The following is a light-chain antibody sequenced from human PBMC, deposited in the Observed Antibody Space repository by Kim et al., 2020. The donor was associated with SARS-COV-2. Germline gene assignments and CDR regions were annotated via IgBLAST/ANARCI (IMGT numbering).Light chain of an antibody. CDR1: QSISSY. CDR3: QQSYSTPLT. CDR2: AAS. J-gene: IGKJ4*01. V-gene: IGKV1-39*01. Sequence: DIQMTQSPSSLSASVGDGVTITCRASQSISSYLNWYQQKPGTAPKVLINAASSLQSGVPSRFSGSGSGTDFTLTINSLQPEDFATYYCQQSYSTPLTFGGGTKVDIK.